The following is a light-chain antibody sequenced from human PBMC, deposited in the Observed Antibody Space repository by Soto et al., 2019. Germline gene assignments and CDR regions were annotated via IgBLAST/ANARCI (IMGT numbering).Light chain of an antibody. J-gene: IGKJ4*01. Sequence: QLAQSPSSLSASVGDRVTITCPXSQGISSYLARYQQKQGEPPKLLIYAASTLYGGGPSRFSGSGSATDFARTITSLQAEDFATYYGQQLRMYPSTFGGGTKVDIK. V-gene: IGKV1-9*01. CDR1: QGISSY. CDR3: QQLRMYPST. CDR2: AAS.